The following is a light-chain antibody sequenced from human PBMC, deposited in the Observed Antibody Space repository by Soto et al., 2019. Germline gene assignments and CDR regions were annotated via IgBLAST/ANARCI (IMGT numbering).Light chain of an antibody. CDR2: DVS. CDR1: SSDVGGHNY. CDR3: CSYAGSYYV. V-gene: IGLV2-11*01. J-gene: IGLJ1*01. Sequence: QSALTQPRSVSGSPGQSVTISYTGTSSDVGGHNYVSWYQQHPGKAPKLMIYDVSKRPSGVPDRFSGSKSGNTASLTISGLQAEDEADYYCCSYAGSYYVFGTGTKLTVL.